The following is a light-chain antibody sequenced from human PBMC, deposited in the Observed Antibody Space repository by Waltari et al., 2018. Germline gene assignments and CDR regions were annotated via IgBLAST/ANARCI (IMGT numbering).Light chain of an antibody. CDR1: QSVSSNY. V-gene: IGKV3-20*01. CDR2: GSS. CDR3: QQYGRSWNT. J-gene: IGKJ2*01. Sequence: ESVLTQSPGTLSLSPGEGATLTCRASQSVSSNYLAWYQQRPGQAPRLLIHGSSSRATGIPDRFSGSGSGTDFTLTISRLEPEDFAVYYCQQYGRSWNTFGQGTKLEIK.